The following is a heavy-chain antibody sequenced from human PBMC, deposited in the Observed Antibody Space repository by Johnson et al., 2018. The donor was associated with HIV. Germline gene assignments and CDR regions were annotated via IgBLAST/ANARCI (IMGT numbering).Heavy chain of an antibody. CDR2: IYSGGST. D-gene: IGHD3-22*01. J-gene: IGHJ3*02. CDR1: GFTVSTNY. Sequence: MLLVESGGGLVKPGGSLRLSCTASGFTVSTNYMSWVRQAPGKGLEWVSVIYSGGSTYYADSVKGRFAISRDNSKNTLYLQMNSLRAEDTALYYCAKDHDYYDSSGSILGAFDIWGQGTMVTVSS. CDR3: AKDHDYYDSSGSILGAFDI. V-gene: IGHV3-66*01.